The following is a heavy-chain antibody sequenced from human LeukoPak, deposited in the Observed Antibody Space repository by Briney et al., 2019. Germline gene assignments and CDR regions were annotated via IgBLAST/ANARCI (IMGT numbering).Heavy chain of an antibody. Sequence: SETLSLTCSVSGYSISNGYYWGWIRQPPGKGLEWIGSIYYSGSTYYNPSLKSRVTISVDTSKNQFSLKLSSVTAADTAVYYCARVLWSSLQTYYFDYWGQGTLVTVSS. CDR3: ARVLWSSLQTYYFDY. CDR2: IYYSGST. CDR1: GYSISNGYY. D-gene: IGHD5-18*01. V-gene: IGHV4-38-2*02. J-gene: IGHJ4*02.